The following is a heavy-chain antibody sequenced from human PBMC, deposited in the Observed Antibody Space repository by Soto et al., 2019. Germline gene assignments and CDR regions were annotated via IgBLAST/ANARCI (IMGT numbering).Heavy chain of an antibody. CDR2: ITRNGEPT. CDR1: GFTFSSSD. CDR3: AKGGGGDHGY. V-gene: IGHV3-23*01. Sequence: EVQLLESGGGLAQPGGSLRLSCAASGFTFSSSDMSWVRQAPGKGLEWVSSITRNGEPTEYADSVKGRFTISRDNSKNTSHLQMNNLGAGDPAVYFWAKGGGGDHGYWGQGTLVAVSS. D-gene: IGHD2-21*02. J-gene: IGHJ4*02.